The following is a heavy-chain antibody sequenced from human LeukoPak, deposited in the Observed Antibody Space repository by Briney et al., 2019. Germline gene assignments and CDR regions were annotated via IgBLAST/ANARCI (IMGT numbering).Heavy chain of an antibody. J-gene: IGHJ3*02. CDR2: VHYSGST. V-gene: IGHV4-59*01. CDR1: DGSINSYY. CDR3: ARATGTTRNAFDI. Sequence: PSETLSLTCTDSDGSINSYYWSWIRQSPGKGLEWIGYVHYSGSTNYNPSLKSRVTISVDTSKKQVSLKLNSVTAVDTAVYYCARATGTTRNAFDIWGQGTMVTVPS. D-gene: IGHD1-7*01.